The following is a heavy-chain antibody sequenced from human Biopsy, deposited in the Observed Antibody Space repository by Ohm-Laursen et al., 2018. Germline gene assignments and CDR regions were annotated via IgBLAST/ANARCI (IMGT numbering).Heavy chain of an antibody. V-gene: IGHV3-21*06. J-gene: IGHJ4*02. CDR3: ATAAYAPPYFDL. CDR2: ITGGGNYI. CDR1: GVTLSGYA. Sequence: SLRLSCTASGVTLSGYAMNWVRQAPGKGLEWVSSITGGGNYINYADSVRGRFTISRDNSKNSDYLVMSSLRAEDTAVYFCATAAYAPPYFDLWGRGTVVTVSS. D-gene: IGHD4-17*01.